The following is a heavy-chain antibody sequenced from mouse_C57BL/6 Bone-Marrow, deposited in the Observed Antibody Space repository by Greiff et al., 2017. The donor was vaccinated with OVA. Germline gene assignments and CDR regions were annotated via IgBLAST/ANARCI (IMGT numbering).Heavy chain of an antibody. CDR3: TFIYYDYSWFAY. Sequence: VQLQQSGAELVRPGASVKLSCTASGFNIKDDYMHWVKQRPEQGLEWIGWFDPENGDTEYASKFQGKATITADTSSNTAYLQLSSLTSEDTAVYYCTFIYYDYSWFAYWGQGTLVTVSA. D-gene: IGHD2-4*01. V-gene: IGHV14-4*01. CDR2: FDPENGDT. J-gene: IGHJ3*01. CDR1: GFNIKDDY.